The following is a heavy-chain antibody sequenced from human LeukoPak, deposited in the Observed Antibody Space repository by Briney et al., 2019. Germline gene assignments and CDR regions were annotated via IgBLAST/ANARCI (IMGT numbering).Heavy chain of an antibody. J-gene: IGHJ5*02. CDR3: ARRLRYFDGLHKGWFDP. V-gene: IGHV4-61*01. CDR1: GGSVSSGSYY. CDR2: IYYSGST. D-gene: IGHD3-9*01. Sequence: SETLSLTCTVSGGSVSSGSYYWSWIRQPPGKGLEWIGYIYYSGSTNYNPSLKSRVATSVDTSKNQFSLKLSSVTAADTAVYYCARRLRYFDGLHKGWFDPWGQGTLVTVSS.